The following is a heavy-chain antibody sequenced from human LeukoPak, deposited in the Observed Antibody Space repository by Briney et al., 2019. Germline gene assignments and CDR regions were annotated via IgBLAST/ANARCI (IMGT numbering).Heavy chain of an antibody. Sequence: GGSLRLSCAASGFTFDDYAMHWVRQAPGKGLEWVSGISWNSGSIGYADSVKGRFTTSRDNAKNSLYLQMNSLRAEDTALYYCAKGRDKYQLLSKNWFDPWGQGTLVTVSS. CDR3: AKGRDKYQLLSKNWFDP. V-gene: IGHV3-9*01. CDR2: ISWNSGSI. J-gene: IGHJ5*02. CDR1: GFTFDDYA. D-gene: IGHD2-2*01.